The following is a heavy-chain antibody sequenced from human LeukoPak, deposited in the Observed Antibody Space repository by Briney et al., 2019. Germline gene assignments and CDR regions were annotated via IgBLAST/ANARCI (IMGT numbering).Heavy chain of an antibody. J-gene: IGHJ4*02. Sequence: ASVKVSCKASGGTFSSYAISWVRQAPGQGLEWMGGIIPIFGTANYAQKFQGRVTITADESTSTAYMELSSLRSEDTAVYYCARTGSHYGLRHGSGSYYFDYWGQGTLVTVSS. CDR3: ARTGSHYGLRHGSGSYYFDY. CDR1: GGTFSSYA. CDR2: IIPIFGTA. V-gene: IGHV1-69*13. D-gene: IGHD3-10*01.